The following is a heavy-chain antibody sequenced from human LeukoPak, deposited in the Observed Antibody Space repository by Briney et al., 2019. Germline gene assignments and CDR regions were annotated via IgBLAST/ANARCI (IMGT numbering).Heavy chain of an antibody. CDR3: ARDSPSYDSSGYY. V-gene: IGHV4-59*01. D-gene: IGHD3-22*01. CDR1: GGSISSYY. CDR2: IYYSGST. Sequence: PSETLSLTCTDSGGSISSYYWSWIRQPPGKGLEWIGYIYYSGSTNYNPSLKSRVTISVDTSKNQFSLKLSSVTAADTAVYYCARDSPSYDSSGYYWGQGTLVTVSS. J-gene: IGHJ4*02.